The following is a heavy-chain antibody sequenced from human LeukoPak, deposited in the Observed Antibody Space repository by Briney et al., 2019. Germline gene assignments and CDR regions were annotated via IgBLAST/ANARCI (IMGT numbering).Heavy chain of an antibody. CDR3: GLNYYDSLGLDK. CDR2: IRSKAYGGTT. CDR1: GFTFGDYA. V-gene: IGHV3-49*04. D-gene: IGHD3-22*01. Sequence: GGSLRLSCTGSGFTFGDYAISWVRQAPGRGLEWVSFIRSKAYGGTTEYAASVKGRFSISRDDSKSIAYLQMNSLKTEDTAVYYCGLNYYDSLGLDKWGQGTLVTVSS. J-gene: IGHJ4*02.